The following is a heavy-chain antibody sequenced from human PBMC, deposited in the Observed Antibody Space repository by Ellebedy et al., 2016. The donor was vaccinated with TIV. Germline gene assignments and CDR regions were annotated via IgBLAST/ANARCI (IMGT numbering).Heavy chain of an antibody. CDR2: IGTAGDT. Sequence: GESLKISCAASGFTFSSYDMHWVRQVTGKGLEWVSAIGTAGDTYYPGSVKGRFTISRENAKNSLYLQMNSLRAGDTAVYYCARATEGLDHWGQGTLVTVSS. J-gene: IGHJ4*02. CDR3: ARATEGLDH. CDR1: GFTFSSYD. V-gene: IGHV3-13*01. D-gene: IGHD1-14*01.